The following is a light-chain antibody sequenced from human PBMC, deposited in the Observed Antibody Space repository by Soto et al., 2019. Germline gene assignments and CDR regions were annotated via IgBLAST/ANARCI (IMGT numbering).Light chain of an antibody. CDR1: SSDVGGYNF. CDR3: SSYTSSTVV. V-gene: IGLV2-14*01. CDR2: EVS. J-gene: IGLJ2*01. Sequence: QSALTQPASVSGSPGQSITISCTGTSSDVGGYNFVSWYQHHPGKAPKLMIYEVSNRPSGVSNRFSASKSGNTASLTISGLQAEDEADYYCSSYTSSTVVFGGGTKLTVL.